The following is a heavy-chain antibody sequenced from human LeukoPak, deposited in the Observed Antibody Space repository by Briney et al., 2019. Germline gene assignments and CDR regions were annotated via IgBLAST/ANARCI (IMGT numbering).Heavy chain of an antibody. CDR2: INPNSGGT. CDR1: GYTFTGYY. CDR3: ARVGYTSASCSGLGAFDI. Sequence: ASVTVSCKASGYTFTGYYMHWVRQAPGQGLEWVDWINPNSGGTNCAQKFHGSVTMTSDTSISTAFMELNTLRSDETAVYYCARVGYTSASCSGLGAFDIWGQGTMVTVSS. J-gene: IGHJ3*02. V-gene: IGHV1-2*02. D-gene: IGHD2-2*01.